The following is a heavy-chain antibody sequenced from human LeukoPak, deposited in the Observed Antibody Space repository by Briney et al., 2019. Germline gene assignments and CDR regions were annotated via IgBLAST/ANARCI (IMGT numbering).Heavy chain of an antibody. CDR1: GFTFSSYG. J-gene: IGHJ4*02. V-gene: IGHV3-30*02. CDR3: AKDGHDYVWGTFDY. Sequence: GGSLRLSCAASGFTFSSYGMHWVRQAPGKGLEWVAFIRYDGSNKCYADSVKGRFTISRDNSKDTLYLQMNSLRAEDTAVYYCAKDGHDYVWGTFDYWGQGTLVTVSS. D-gene: IGHD3-16*01. CDR2: IRYDGSNK.